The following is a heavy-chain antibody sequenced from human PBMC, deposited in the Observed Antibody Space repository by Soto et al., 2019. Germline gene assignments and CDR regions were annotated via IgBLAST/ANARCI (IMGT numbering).Heavy chain of an antibody. V-gene: IGHV4-34*01. Sequence: SETLSLTXAVYGGSFSGYYWSWIRQPPGKGLEWIGEINHSGSTNYNPSLKSRVTISVDTSKNQFSLKLSSVTAADTAVYYCAIGRRDGYNYFDYWGQGTLVTVSS. D-gene: IGHD5-12*01. J-gene: IGHJ4*02. CDR2: INHSGST. CDR1: GGSFSGYY. CDR3: AIGRRDGYNYFDY.